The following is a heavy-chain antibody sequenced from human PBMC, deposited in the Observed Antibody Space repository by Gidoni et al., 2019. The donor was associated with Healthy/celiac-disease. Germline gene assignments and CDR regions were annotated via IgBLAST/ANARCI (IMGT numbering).Heavy chain of an antibody. CDR3: AMEPYGSGSYYNFGAFDI. CDR1: GYTFTGYY. CDR2: INPNSGGT. D-gene: IGHD3-10*01. J-gene: IGHJ3*02. V-gene: IGHV1-2*02. Sequence: QAQLVQSGAEVTKPGASVKVSCKASGYTFTGYYRHWVRQAPGQGLEWMGWINPNSGGTNYAQKFQGRVTMTRDTSISTAYMGLSRLRSDDTAVYYCAMEPYGSGSYYNFGAFDIWGQGTMVTVSS.